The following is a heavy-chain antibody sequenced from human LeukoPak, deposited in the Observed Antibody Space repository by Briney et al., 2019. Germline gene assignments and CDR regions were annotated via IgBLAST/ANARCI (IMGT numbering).Heavy chain of an antibody. J-gene: IGHJ4*02. D-gene: IGHD2-21*01. CDR3: ARGCGGDCYWLNY. CDR1: GFTVSSNY. Sequence: GGSLRLSCAASGFTVSSNYMSWVRQAPGEGLEWVSVIYSGGSTYYADSVKGRFTISRDNSKNTLYLQMNSLRAEDTAVYYCARGCGGDCYWLNYWGQGTLVTISS. V-gene: IGHV3-66*02. CDR2: IYSGGST.